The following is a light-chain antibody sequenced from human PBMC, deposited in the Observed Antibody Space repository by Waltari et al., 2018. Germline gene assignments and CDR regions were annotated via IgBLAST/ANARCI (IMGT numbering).Light chain of an antibody. CDR2: GAS. CDR3: QQYNGYFTWT. J-gene: IGKJ1*01. Sequence: DVQMTQSPSTLSASVGDRVTITCRASQNIRDWLAWYQQRPGKAPRLLIYGASTLQTGVPARFSGSGFGTEFTRTNNSLQPDDFATYYCQQYNGYFTWTFGQGTKVEIK. V-gene: IGKV1-5*01. CDR1: QNIRDW.